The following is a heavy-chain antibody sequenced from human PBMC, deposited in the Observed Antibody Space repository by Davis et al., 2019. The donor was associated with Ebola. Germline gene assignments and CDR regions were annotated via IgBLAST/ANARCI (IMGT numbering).Heavy chain of an antibody. V-gene: IGHV3-7*01. CDR1: GFTFSSYW. CDR2: IKQDGSEK. J-gene: IGHJ4*02. D-gene: IGHD6-13*01. Sequence: GESLKISCAASGFTFSSYWMSWVRQAPGKGLEWVANIKQDGSEKYYVDSVKGRFTISRDNAKNSLYLQMNSLRAGDTAVYYCAREGAAAGLFDYWGQGTLVTVSS. CDR3: AREGAAAGLFDY.